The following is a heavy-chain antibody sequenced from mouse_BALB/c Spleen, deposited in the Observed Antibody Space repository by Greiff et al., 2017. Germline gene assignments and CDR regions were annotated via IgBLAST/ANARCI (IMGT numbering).Heavy chain of an antibody. CDR1: GFSLTSYG. V-gene: IGHV2-9*02. Sequence: QVQLQQSGPGLVAPSQSLSITCTVSGFSLTSYGVHWVRQPPGKGLEWLGVIWAGGSTNYNSALMSRLSISKDNSKSQVFLKMNSLQTDDTAMYYCARGFLYYGPYAMDYWGQGTSVTVSS. D-gene: IGHD1-2*01. CDR2: IWAGGST. CDR3: ARGFLYYGPYAMDY. J-gene: IGHJ4*01.